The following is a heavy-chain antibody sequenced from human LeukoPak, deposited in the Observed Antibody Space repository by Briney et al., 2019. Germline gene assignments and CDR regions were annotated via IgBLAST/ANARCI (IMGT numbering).Heavy chain of an antibody. D-gene: IGHD3-9*01. V-gene: IGHV4-30-4*01. CDR2: IYYSGST. CDR1: GGSISSGDYY. J-gene: IGHJ6*04. Sequence: PSQTLSLTCTVSGGSISSGDYYWSWIRQPPGKGLEWIGYIYYSGSTYYNPSLKSRVTVSVDTSKNQFSLKLSSVTAADMAVYYCARESLYYDILTGYYNYYGMDVWGKGTTVTVSS. CDR3: ARESLYYDILTGYYNYYGMDV.